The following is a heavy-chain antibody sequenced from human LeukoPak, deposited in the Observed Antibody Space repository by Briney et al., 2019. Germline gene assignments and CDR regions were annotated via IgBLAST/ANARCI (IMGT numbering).Heavy chain of an antibody. D-gene: IGHD5-12*01. J-gene: IGHJ4*02. CDR3: ASGILWLLDY. Sequence: SETLSLTCTVSGGSITNHFWSWIRQSPGKGLEWIGYIYYSGSTRYNPSLKSRVTISVDTSKNQFSLKLSSVTAADTAVYYCASGILWLLDYWGQGTLVTVSS. CDR1: GGSITNHF. V-gene: IGHV4-59*11. CDR2: IYYSGST.